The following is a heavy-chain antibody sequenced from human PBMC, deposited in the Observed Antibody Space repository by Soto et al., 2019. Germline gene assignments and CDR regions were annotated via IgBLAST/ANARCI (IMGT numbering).Heavy chain of an antibody. CDR2: INPNNGAT. CDR1: RYIFTAYF. J-gene: IGHJ5*02. Sequence: QVQLVQSGAEVKKPGSSVKVSCKAPRYIFTAYFMHWVRQAPGQGLEWLGWINPNNGATHYGLSFQGRVTMTRDTAISTAYMELISLRSDDTAVYYCASLDPGARFDPWGQGTLVIVSS. CDR3: ASLDPGARFDP. V-gene: IGHV1-2*02.